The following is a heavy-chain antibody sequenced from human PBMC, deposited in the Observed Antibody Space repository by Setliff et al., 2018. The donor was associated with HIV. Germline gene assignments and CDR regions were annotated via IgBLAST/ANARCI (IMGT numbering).Heavy chain of an antibody. CDR1: GFTFSSYA. CDR3: ARSNLRRYGDPDWYFDL. J-gene: IGHJ2*01. D-gene: IGHD4-17*01. Sequence: GGSLRLSCSASGFTFSSYAMHWVRQAPGKGLEWASVIYTGGATFYADSVKARFTISRDNSRNTLYLQMNSLRAEDTAVYYCARSNLRRYGDPDWYFDLWGRGTLVTVSS. V-gene: IGHV3-66*02. CDR2: IYTGGAT.